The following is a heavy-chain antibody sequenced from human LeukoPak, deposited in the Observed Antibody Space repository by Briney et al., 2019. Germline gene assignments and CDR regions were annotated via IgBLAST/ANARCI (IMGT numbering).Heavy chain of an antibody. D-gene: IGHD6-19*01. Sequence: SGPTLVKPTQTLTLTCTFSGFSLSTSGVGVGWIRQPPGKALEWLALIYWDDDKRYSPSLKSRLTITKDTSKNQVVLTMTNMDPVDTATYYCAHRPPGGWPNQWYFDLWGRGTLVTVSS. CDR2: IYWDDDK. CDR1: GFSLSTSGVG. V-gene: IGHV2-5*02. CDR3: AHRPPGGWPNQWYFDL. J-gene: IGHJ2*01.